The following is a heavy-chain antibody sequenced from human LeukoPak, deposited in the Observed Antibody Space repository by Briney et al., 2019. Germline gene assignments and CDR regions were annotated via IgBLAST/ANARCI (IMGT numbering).Heavy chain of an antibody. J-gene: IGHJ3*01. Sequence: GRSLRLSCAASGFTFRSYGIHWVRQAPGKGLEWVSSISGSGGSTYYADSVRGRFTISRDNSKNTLYVQMNSLRDEDTAVYYCAKEGPDSSGYYSNAFDVWGQGTMVTVSS. V-gene: IGHV3-23*01. CDR1: GFTFRSYG. D-gene: IGHD3-22*01. CDR2: ISGSGGST. CDR3: AKEGPDSSGYYSNAFDV.